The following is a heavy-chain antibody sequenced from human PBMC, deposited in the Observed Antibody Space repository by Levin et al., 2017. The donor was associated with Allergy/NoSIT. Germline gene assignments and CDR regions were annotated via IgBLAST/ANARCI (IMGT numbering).Heavy chain of an antibody. CDR2: TRNKANSYTT. J-gene: IGHJ4*02. V-gene: IGHV3-72*01. CDR1: GFTFSDHY. CDR3: ARETPKQGFDY. Sequence: GESLKISCAASGFTFSDHYMDWVRQAPGKGLEWVGRTRNKANSYTTEYAASVKGRFTISSDDSKNSLYLQMNRLKTEDTAVYYCARETPKQGFDYWGQGTLVTVSS.